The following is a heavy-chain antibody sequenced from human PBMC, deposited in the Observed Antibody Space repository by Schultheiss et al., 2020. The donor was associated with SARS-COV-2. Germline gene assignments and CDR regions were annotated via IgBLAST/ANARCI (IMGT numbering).Heavy chain of an antibody. CDR3: ARQMLSCGGGTCYFDY. Sequence: GGSLRLSCAASGFTFSSYWMHWVRQAPGKGLVWVSRINSDGSSTSYADSVKGRFTISRDNAKNTLYLQMTSLRAEDTAVYYCARQMLSCGGGTCYFDYWGQGALATVSS. CDR2: INSDGSST. V-gene: IGHV3-74*01. J-gene: IGHJ4*02. D-gene: IGHD2-15*01. CDR1: GFTFSSYW.